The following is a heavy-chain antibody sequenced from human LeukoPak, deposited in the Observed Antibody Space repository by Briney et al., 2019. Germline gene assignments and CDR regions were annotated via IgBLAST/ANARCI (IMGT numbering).Heavy chain of an antibody. CDR1: GYTFTGYY. CDR2: INPNSGGT. CDR3: ARPGTTVTTVFDY. V-gene: IGHV1-2*06. Sequence: ASVKVSCKASGYTFTGYYTHWVRQAPGQGLEWMGRINPNSGGTNYAQKFQGRVTMTRDTSISTAYMELSRLRSDDTAVYYCARPGTTVTTVFDYWGQGTLVTVSS. D-gene: IGHD4-17*01. J-gene: IGHJ4*02.